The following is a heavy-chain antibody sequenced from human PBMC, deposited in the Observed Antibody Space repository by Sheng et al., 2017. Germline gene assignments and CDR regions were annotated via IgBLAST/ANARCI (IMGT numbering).Heavy chain of an antibody. J-gene: IGHJ4*02. CDR2: LNPYSGDT. D-gene: IGHD3-3*01. V-gene: IGHV1-8*03. Sequence: QVQLVQSGGDVKKPGASVKVSCKASGYTFTSYDINWVRQATGQGFEWMGWLNPYSGDTGYAQKFQGRVTITRNASICTAYMELRSLRSDDTAVYYCARGRDLDFWGQGTLVTVSS. CDR3: ARGRDLDF. CDR1: GYTFTSYD.